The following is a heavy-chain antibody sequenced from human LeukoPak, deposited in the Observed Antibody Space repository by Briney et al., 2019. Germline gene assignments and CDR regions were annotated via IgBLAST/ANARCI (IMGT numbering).Heavy chain of an antibody. V-gene: IGHV3-23*01. J-gene: IGHJ6*02. CDR1: GFTFSNYA. D-gene: IGHD4-11*01. CDR3: AKGRTTVTTNNYYGMDV. Sequence: PGGSLRLSCAVSGFTFSNYAMSWVRQAPGKGLEWVSGISGSGGSTYYADSVKGRFTISRDNSKNTLYLQMTGLRAEDTAVYYCAKGRTTVTTNNYYGMDVWGQGTTVTVSS. CDR2: ISGSGGST.